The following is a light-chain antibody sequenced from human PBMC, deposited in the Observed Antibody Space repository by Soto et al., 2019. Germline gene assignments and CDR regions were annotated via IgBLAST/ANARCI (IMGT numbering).Light chain of an antibody. J-gene: IGKJ1*01. Sequence: EIVLTHSPGTLSFSPGARATLSCRASQSVSSSYLAWYQQRPGQAPRLLIYGASSRATGIPDRFSGSGSGTDFTLTISRLEPEDFAGDYCHQSGSSPSTFGQGTKVDI. CDR2: GAS. V-gene: IGKV3-20*01. CDR3: HQSGSSPST. CDR1: QSVSSSY.